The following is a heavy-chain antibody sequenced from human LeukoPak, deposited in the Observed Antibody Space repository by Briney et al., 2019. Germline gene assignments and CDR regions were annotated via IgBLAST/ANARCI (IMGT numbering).Heavy chain of an antibody. CDR1: GFSFSSYV. CDR2: ISGSGGST. V-gene: IGHV3-23*01. CDR3: AKDQVPYYYDSSGYSN. J-gene: IGHJ4*02. D-gene: IGHD3-22*01. Sequence: GGSLRLSCAASGFSFSSYVVTWVRQAPGKGLELVSLISGSGGSTYYTDSVRGRFTISRDNSKNTLYLQMNSLRAEDTAVYYCAKDQVPYYYDSSGYSNWGQGTLVTVSS.